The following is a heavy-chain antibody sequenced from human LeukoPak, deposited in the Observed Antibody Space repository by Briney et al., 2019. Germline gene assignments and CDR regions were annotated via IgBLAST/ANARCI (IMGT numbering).Heavy chain of an antibody. CDR1: GFTFSSYA. J-gene: IGHJ6*03. D-gene: IGHD2-15*01. V-gene: IGHV3-23*01. CDR3: AKDTMLVAGWYYYYMDV. Sequence: GGSLRLSCAASGFTFSSYAMSWVRQAPGKGLEWVSAISGSGGSTYYADSVKGRFTISRDNSKNTLYLQMNSLRAEDTAVYYCAKDTMLVAGWYYYYMDVWGKRTTVTVSS. CDR2: ISGSGGST.